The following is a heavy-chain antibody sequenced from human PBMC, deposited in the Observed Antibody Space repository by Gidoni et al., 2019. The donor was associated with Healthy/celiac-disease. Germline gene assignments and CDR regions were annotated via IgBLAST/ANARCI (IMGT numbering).Heavy chain of an antibody. CDR2: ISSSSSYI. CDR3: ARESSGWPIDY. Sequence: EVQLVESGGGLVKPGGSLRLSCAASGFTFSSYSMNWVRQAPGKGLGWVSSISSSSSYIYYADSVKGRFTISRDNAKNSLYLQMNSLRAEDTAVYYCARESSGWPIDYWGQGTLVTVSS. CDR1: GFTFSSYS. J-gene: IGHJ4*02. V-gene: IGHV3-21*01. D-gene: IGHD6-19*01.